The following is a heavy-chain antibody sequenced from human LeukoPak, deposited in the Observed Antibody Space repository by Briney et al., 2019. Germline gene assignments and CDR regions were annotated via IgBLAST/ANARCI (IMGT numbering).Heavy chain of an antibody. V-gene: IGHV3-11*01. D-gene: IGHD6-19*01. Sequence: PGGSLRLSCAASRFTFSDYYMSWIRQAPGKGLEWVSYISYSGSTIYYADSVKGRFTISRDNSKNTLYLQMNSLRAEDTAVYYCARKLAGLFDYWGQGTLVTVSS. CDR3: ARKLAGLFDY. CDR1: RFTFSDYY. CDR2: ISYSGSTI. J-gene: IGHJ4*02.